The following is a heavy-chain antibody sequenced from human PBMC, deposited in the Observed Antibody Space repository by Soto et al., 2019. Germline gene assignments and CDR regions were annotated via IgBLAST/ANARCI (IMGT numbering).Heavy chain of an antibody. Sequence: ASVKVSCKASGYSFTSYGSSWVRQAPGHGLEWMGWISAYNANTNYAQNLQGRVIMTTDTSASTAYMELRSLRSDDTAVYYCARGVVVCSRANCYGQYYFDYWGQGTLVTVSS. J-gene: IGHJ4*02. D-gene: IGHD2-2*01. CDR3: ARGVVVCSRANCYGQYYFDY. V-gene: IGHV1-18*01. CDR1: GYSFTSYG. CDR2: ISAYNANT.